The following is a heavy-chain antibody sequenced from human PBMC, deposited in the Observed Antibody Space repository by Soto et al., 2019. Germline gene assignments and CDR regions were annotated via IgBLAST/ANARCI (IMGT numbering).Heavy chain of an antibody. Sequence: QVQLQESGPGLVKPSETLSLTCTVSGGSISSYYWSWIRQPPGKGLEWIGYIYYSGTTNYNPSLKRRVTISVDTSKNQFSLKLSSVTAADTAVYYCERYSGRYSYNWFDPWGQGTLVTVSS. J-gene: IGHJ5*02. CDR2: IYYSGTT. D-gene: IGHD1-26*01. V-gene: IGHV4-59*01. CDR3: ERYSGRYSYNWFDP. CDR1: GGSISSYY.